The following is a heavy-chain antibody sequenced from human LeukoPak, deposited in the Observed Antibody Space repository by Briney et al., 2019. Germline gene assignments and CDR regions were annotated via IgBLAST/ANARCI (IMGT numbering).Heavy chain of an antibody. Sequence: SQTLSRTCTVSGGSISSGGYYWSWIRQHPGKGLEWIGYIYYSGSTFYNPSLKSRVTISVDTSKNQFSLKLSSVTAADTAVYYCAREVAAAGTYYFDYWGQGTLVTVSS. CDR1: GGSISSGGYY. D-gene: IGHD6-13*01. CDR3: AREVAAAGTYYFDY. V-gene: IGHV4-31*03. CDR2: IYYSGST. J-gene: IGHJ4*02.